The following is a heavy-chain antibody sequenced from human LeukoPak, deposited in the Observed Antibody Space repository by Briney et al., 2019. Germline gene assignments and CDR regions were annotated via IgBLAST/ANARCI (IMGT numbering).Heavy chain of an antibody. Sequence: SETLSLTCTVSGGSISSGDHYWSWIRQHPGKGLEWIGYIHYSGSTYYNPSLKSRVSISVDTSKNQFSLRLSSVTAADTAVYYCARALQCDYVDLWGQGTLATVSS. J-gene: IGHJ5*02. V-gene: IGHV4-31*03. CDR1: GGSISSGDHY. D-gene: IGHD3-10*02. CDR2: IHYSGST. CDR3: ARALQCDYVDL.